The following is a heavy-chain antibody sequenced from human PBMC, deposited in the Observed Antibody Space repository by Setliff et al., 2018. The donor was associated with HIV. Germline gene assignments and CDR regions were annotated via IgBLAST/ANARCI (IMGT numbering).Heavy chain of an antibody. CDR1: GYTFTSYA. J-gene: IGHJ5*02. Sequence: VASVKVSCKASGYTFTSYAMHWVRQAPGQRLEWMGWINAGNGNTKYSQKFQGRVTITRDTSASTAYMELSSLRSEDTAVYYCARREGSSGSYYYGSGSYWYDWFDPWGQGTLVTVSS. CDR3: ARREGSSGSYYYGSGSYWYDWFDP. CDR2: INAGNGNT. D-gene: IGHD3-10*01. V-gene: IGHV1-3*01.